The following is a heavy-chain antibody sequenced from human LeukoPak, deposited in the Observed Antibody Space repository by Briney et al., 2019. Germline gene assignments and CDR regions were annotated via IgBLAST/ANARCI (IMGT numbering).Heavy chain of an antibody. CDR1: GYTFNLYP. D-gene: IGHD2-15*01. V-gene: IGHV7-4-1*02. CDR3: ARGGGNGIV. CDR2: INNHNGSP. Sequence: ASVKVSCKASGYTFNLYPINWVRQAPGQGLEWMGWINNHNGSPTYAQGFTGRFVFSLDTSVSTAYLQISSLKAEDTAVYYCARGGGNGIVWGQGTTVTVSS. J-gene: IGHJ6*02.